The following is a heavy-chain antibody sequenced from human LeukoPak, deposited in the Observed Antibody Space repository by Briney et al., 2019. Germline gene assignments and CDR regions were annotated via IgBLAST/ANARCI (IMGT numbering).Heavy chain of an antibody. Sequence: GGSLRLSCAASGFTFSTYAMSWVRQAPGKGLEWVSAISGSGGSTYYADSVKGRFTISRDNSKNTLYLQMNSLRAEDTAVYYCAKDLVQYQLLYYFDYWGQGTLVTVSS. CDR2: ISGSGGST. J-gene: IGHJ4*02. V-gene: IGHV3-23*01. D-gene: IGHD2-2*01. CDR1: GFTFSTYA. CDR3: AKDLVQYQLLYYFDY.